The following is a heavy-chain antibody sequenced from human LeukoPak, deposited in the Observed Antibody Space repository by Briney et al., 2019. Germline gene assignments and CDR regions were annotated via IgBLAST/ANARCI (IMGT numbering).Heavy chain of an antibody. Sequence: PGGSLRLSCAASGFTFSSYSMNWVRQAPGKGLEWVSYISSSSSTIYYADSVKGRFYISRDNAKNSLYLQMNSLGAEDTAVYYCARDLVYYGSSGADYWGQGTLVTVSS. V-gene: IGHV3-48*01. CDR1: GFTFSSYS. J-gene: IGHJ4*02. CDR3: ARDLVYYGSSGADY. D-gene: IGHD3-22*01. CDR2: ISSSSSTI.